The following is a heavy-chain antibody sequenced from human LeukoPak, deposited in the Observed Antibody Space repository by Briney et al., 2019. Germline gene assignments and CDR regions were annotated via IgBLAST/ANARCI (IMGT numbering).Heavy chain of an antibody. CDR3: ARSSEGRYYYDSSGYSYYYYYMDV. D-gene: IGHD3-22*01. Sequence: PSETLSLTCTVSGGSISTSNYYWGWIRQPPGKGLEWIEFIYYSGSTNYNPSLKSRVTISVDTSKNQFSLKLSSVTAADTAVYYCARSSEGRYYYDSSGYSYYYYYMDVWGKGTTVTISS. CDR2: IYYSGST. CDR1: GGSISTSNYY. V-gene: IGHV4-61*05. J-gene: IGHJ6*03.